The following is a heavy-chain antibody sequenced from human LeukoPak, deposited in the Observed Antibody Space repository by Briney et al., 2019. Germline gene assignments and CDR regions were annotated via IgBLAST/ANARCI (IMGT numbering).Heavy chain of an antibody. V-gene: IGHV6-1*01. CDR2: TYYRSKRYN. J-gene: IGHJ4*02. CDR3: ARSISGLGD. CDR1: GYSVSSNSAA. D-gene: IGHD3-10*01. Sequence: SHTLSLTCAFSGYSVSSNSAAWNWIRQSPSRGLEWLGRTYYRSKRYNDYAVFVKGRITISADTSKNQFSLQLNSVTPEDTAVYYCARSISGLGDWGQGTLVTVSS.